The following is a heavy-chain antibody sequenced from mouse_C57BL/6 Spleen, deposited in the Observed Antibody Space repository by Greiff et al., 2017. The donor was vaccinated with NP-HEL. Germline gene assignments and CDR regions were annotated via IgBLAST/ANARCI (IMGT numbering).Heavy chain of an antibody. V-gene: IGHV1-66*01. J-gene: IGHJ3*01. CDR3: ARRDDGYSLAY. CDR2: IYPGSGNT. Sequence: VQLQQSGPELVKPGASVKISCKASGYSFTSYYIHWVKQRPGQGLEWIGWIYPGSGNTKYNEKFKGKATLTADTSSSTAYMQLSSLTSEDSAVYYCARRDDGYSLAYWGQGTLVTVSA. CDR1: GYSFTSYY. D-gene: IGHD2-3*01.